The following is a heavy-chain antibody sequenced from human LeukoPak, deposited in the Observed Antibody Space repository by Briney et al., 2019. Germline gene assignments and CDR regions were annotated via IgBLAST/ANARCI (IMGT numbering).Heavy chain of an antibody. J-gene: IGHJ1*01. CDR1: GFTFSSYW. CDR3: AIDIVVVPAATEYFQQ. Sequence: PGGSLRLSCAASGFTFSSYWMHWVRQAPGKGLVWVSHINSDGSSTSYADSVKGRFTISRDNAKNTLYLQMNSLRAEDTAVYYCAIDIVVVPAATEYFQQWGQGTLVTVSS. V-gene: IGHV3-74*01. CDR2: INSDGSST. D-gene: IGHD2-2*01.